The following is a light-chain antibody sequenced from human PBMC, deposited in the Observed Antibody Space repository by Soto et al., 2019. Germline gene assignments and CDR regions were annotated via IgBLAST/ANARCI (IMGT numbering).Light chain of an antibody. CDR2: DVN. CDR3: TSFTTRSTHV. CDR1: SSDVGSYDF. V-gene: IGLV2-14*03. Sequence: QSALTQPASVSGSPGQSIAISCTGTSSDVGSYDFVSWYQQHPGKVPKLMIYDVNNRPSGVSDRFSGSKSGNTASLTISGLQAEDEADYYCTSFTTRSTHVFGTGTKVTVL. J-gene: IGLJ1*01.